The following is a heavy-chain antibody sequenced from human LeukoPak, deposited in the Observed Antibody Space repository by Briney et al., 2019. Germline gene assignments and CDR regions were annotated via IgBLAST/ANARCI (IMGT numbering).Heavy chain of an antibody. J-gene: IGHJ4*02. Sequence: SETLSLTCAVSGYSISSGYYWGWIRQPPGKGLGWIGSIYHSGSTYYNPSLKSRVTISVDTSKNQFSLKLSSVTAADTAVYYCARTPVTPAASDYWGQGTLVTVSS. V-gene: IGHV4-38-2*01. CDR2: IYHSGST. CDR1: GYSISSGYY. D-gene: IGHD2-2*01. CDR3: ARTPVTPAASDY.